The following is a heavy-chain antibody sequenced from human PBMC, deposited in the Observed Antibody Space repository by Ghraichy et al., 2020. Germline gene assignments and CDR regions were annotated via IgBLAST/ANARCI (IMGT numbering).Heavy chain of an antibody. D-gene: IGHD3-22*01. J-gene: IGHJ5*02. V-gene: IGHV2-5*02. Sequence: SGPTLVKPTQTLTLTCTFSGFSLTTRGVGVGWIRQPPGKALEWLALIYWDDDKRYSPSLKSRLTITKDNSKNQVVLTMANMDPVDTATYYCAHRRDYYDSPSPWFDPWGKGTLVTVSS. CDR3: AHRRDYYDSPSPWFDP. CDR2: IYWDDDK. CDR1: GFSLTTRGVG.